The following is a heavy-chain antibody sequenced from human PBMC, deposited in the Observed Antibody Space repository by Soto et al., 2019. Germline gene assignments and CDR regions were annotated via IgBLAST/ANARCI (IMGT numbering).Heavy chain of an antibody. CDR2: ISGSGGST. CDR3: ANPTAPPPDPIQLWFYAGMDV. Sequence: GGSLRLSCAASGFTFSSYAMSWVRQAPGKGLEGVSAISGSGGSTYYADSVKVRFTISRDNSKNTLYLQMNSLRAEDTAVYYCANPTAPPPDPIQLWFYAGMDVWGQGTTVTVSS. D-gene: IGHD5-18*01. J-gene: IGHJ6*02. CDR1: GFTFSSYA. V-gene: IGHV3-23*01.